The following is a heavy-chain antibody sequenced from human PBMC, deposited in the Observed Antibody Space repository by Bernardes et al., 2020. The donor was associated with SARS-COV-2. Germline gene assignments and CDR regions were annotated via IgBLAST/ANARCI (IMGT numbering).Heavy chain of an antibody. CDR1: GGSFSGYY. Sequence: SETLSLTCAVYGGSFSGYYWSWIRQPPGKGLEWIGEINHSGSTNYNPSLKSRVTISVDTSKNQFSLKLSSVTAADTAVYYCARGTTRYDYVWGSYRYGSLYFDYWGQGTLVTVSS. J-gene: IGHJ4*02. CDR3: ARGTTRYDYVWGSYRYGSLYFDY. CDR2: INHSGST. V-gene: IGHV4-34*01. D-gene: IGHD3-16*02.